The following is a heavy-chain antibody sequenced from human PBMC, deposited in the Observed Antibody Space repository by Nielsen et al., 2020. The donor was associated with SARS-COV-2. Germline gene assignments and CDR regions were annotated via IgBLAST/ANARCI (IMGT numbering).Heavy chain of an antibody. CDR3: ARVATMVRGVTMN. CDR2: ISHSGST. Sequence: SETLSLTCAVYGGSFSGSFSGSYWNWIRQPPGRGLEWIGEISHSGSTNYNPSLKSRVTISVDTSKNQFSLKLSSVTAADTAVYYCARVATMVRGVTMNWGQGTLVTVSS. D-gene: IGHD3-10*01. V-gene: IGHV4-34*01. CDR1: GGSFSGSFSGSY. J-gene: IGHJ4*02.